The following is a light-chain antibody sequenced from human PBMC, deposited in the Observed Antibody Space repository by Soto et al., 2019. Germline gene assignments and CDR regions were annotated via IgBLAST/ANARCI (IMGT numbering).Light chain of an antibody. J-gene: IGLJ3*02. CDR1: KSDIGSNT. Sequence: VLTQPPSASGTPGQRVTISCSGGKSDIGSNTVYWFQQFPGTAPRLVIYTNNQRPSGVPDRFSGSKSGTSASLVISGLQSEDEADYYCATWDDSLHVCVFGGGTKLTVL. CDR3: ATWDDSLHVCV. CDR2: TNN. V-gene: IGLV1-44*01.